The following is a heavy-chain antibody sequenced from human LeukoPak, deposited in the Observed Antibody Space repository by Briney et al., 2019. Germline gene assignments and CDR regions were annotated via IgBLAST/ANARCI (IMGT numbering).Heavy chain of an antibody. D-gene: IGHD3-22*01. CDR2: IRSSGSTI. CDR3: ARATYYYDSSGSLSYYYMDV. V-gene: IGHV3-48*03. CDR1: GFTFSSYE. Sequence: PGGSLRLSCAASGFTFSSYEMNWVRQAPGKGLEWVSYIRSSGSTIYYADSVKGRFTISRDNAKNSLYLQMSSLRAEDTAVYYCARATYYYDSSGSLSYYYMDVWGKGTTVTVSS. J-gene: IGHJ6*03.